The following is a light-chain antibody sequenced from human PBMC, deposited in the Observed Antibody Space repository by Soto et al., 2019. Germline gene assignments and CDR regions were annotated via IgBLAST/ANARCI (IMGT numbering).Light chain of an antibody. V-gene: IGKV3-15*01. CDR2: GAS. CDR3: QQYNKWPLT. Sequence: IVMTQSPATLSVSTGERATLSCRASQSVSSNLAWYQQTPGQAPRLLIYGASTRATGIPVRFSGSASGTEFTLTISSLQSEDFTVYYCQQYNKWPLTFGQGTKVDIK. CDR1: QSVSSN. J-gene: IGKJ1*01.